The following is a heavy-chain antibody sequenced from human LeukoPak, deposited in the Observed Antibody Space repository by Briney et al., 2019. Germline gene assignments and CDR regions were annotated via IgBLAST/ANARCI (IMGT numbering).Heavy chain of an antibody. V-gene: IGHV4-34*01. J-gene: IGHJ4*02. Sequence: SETLSLTCAVYGGSFSGYYWSWIRQPPGKGLEWIGEINHSGSTNYNPSLKSRVTMSVDTSKNQFSLKLSSVTAADTAVYYCASEDDILTGLDYWGQGTLVTVSS. CDR2: INHSGST. CDR3: ASEDDILTGLDY. CDR1: GGSFSGYY. D-gene: IGHD3-9*01.